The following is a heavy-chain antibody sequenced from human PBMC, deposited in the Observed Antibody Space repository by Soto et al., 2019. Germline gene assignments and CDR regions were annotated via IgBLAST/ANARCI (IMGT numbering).Heavy chain of an antibody. D-gene: IGHD3-22*01. V-gene: IGHV3-30-3*01. Sequence: GGALTLSCAPSGFTFSGYAMHWVRQSPGKALEWVAVISYGAGNKYYADSVKGRFTISRDNATNSLNLQMNSLRAEDTAVYYCARYDSSGYYWPYYYYGMDLWGQGTTVTVSS. CDR3: ARYDSSGYYWPYYYYGMDL. CDR1: GFTFSGYA. J-gene: IGHJ6*02. CDR2: ISYGAGNK.